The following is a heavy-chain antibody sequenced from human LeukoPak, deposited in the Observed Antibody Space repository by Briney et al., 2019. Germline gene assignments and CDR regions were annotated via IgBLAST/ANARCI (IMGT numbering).Heavy chain of an antibody. CDR3: AGYCSSTSCYGRDYYYYGMDV. Sequence: ASETLSLTCAVYGGSFSGYYWSWIRQPPGKGLEWIGEINHSGSTNYNPSLKSRVTISVDTSKNQFSLKLSSVTAADTAVYYCAGYCSSTSCYGRDYYYYGMDVWGQGTTVTVSS. D-gene: IGHD2-2*01. CDR2: INHSGST. V-gene: IGHV4-34*01. J-gene: IGHJ6*02. CDR1: GGSFSGYY.